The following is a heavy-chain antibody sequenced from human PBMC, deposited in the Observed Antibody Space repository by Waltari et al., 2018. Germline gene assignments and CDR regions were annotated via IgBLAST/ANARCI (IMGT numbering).Heavy chain of an antibody. CDR1: GYSISSGYY. Sequence: QVQLQESGPGLVKPSETLSLTCAVSGYSISSGYYWGWIRQPPGKGLEWIGSIHHRGGTNSNPSIKVRVTISGDTSKSQFSLKLSSVTAADTAVYYCARYLGIHRYFDYWGQGTLVTVSS. V-gene: IGHV4-38-2*01. CDR2: IHHRGGT. J-gene: IGHJ4*02. D-gene: IGHD3-16*01. CDR3: ARYLGIHRYFDY.